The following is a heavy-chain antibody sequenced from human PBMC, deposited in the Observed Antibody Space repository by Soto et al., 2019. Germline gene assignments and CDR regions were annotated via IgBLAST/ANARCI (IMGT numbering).Heavy chain of an antibody. J-gene: IGHJ6*03. D-gene: IGHD2-2*01. V-gene: IGHV3-74*01. CDR1: GFTFSNYW. CDR3: TRSAYMDV. CDR2: INGDGSYT. Sequence: GGSLRLSCAGSGFTFSNYWMYWVRQVPGKGLVWLSRINGDGSYTSYADSVKGRFTISRDNAKNSLYLQMDSLRAEDTAVYYATRSAYMDVWGTGTTVTVSS.